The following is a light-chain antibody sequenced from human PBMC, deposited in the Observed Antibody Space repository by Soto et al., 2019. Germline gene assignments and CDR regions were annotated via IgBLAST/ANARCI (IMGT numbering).Light chain of an antibody. V-gene: IGKV3-11*01. J-gene: IGKJ4*01. CDR1: QSVSSN. Sequence: EIVLTQSPATLSLSPGERATLSCRASQSVSSNLAWYQHKPGQPPRLLIYDASTRATGIPARFSGSGSGTDFTLTISSLEPEDFAVYYCQQYNNWPLTFGGGTKVDIK. CDR3: QQYNNWPLT. CDR2: DAS.